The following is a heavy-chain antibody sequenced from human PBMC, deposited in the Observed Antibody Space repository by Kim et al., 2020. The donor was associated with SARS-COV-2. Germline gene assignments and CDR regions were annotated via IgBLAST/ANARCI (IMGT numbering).Heavy chain of an antibody. CDR1: GFTFSSYG. CDR3: ARDGQGNSYHYYGMDV. J-gene: IGHJ6*02. V-gene: IGHV3-33*01. Sequence: GGSLRLSCAASGFTFSSYGMHWVRQAPGKGLEWVAVIWYDGSNKYYADSVKGRFTISRDNSKNTLYLQMNSLRVEDTAVYYCARDGQGNSYHYYGMDVWGQGTTVTVSS. CDR2: IWYDGSNK.